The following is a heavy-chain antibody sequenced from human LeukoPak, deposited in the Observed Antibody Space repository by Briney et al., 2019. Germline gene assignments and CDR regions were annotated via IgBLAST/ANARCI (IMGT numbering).Heavy chain of an antibody. CDR3: AKSPGSSSWYGPIEY. CDR1: GGSMSSGY. J-gene: IGHJ4*02. CDR2: MYYMGST. Sequence: KPSETLSLTCSVSGGSMSSGYWTWIRQPPGKGLEWVGYMYYMGSTNYNPSLKSRVTISVDTSKKQVSLKLTSVTAADTAVYYCAKSPGSSSWYGPIEYWGQGTLVTVSS. D-gene: IGHD6-13*01. V-gene: IGHV4-59*08.